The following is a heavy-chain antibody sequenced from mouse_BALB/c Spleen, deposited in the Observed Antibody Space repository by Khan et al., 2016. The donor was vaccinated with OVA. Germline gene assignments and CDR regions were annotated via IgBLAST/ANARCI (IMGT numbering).Heavy chain of an antibody. J-gene: IGHJ3*01. D-gene: IGHD2-14*01. CDR3: ARDGAYYRNDGWFAY. CDR2: INPSSGYT. V-gene: IGHV1-4*01. Sequence: QVQLKQSGAELARPGASVKMSCKASGYTFTSYTIHWIKQRPGQGLEWIGYINPSSGYTNYNQKFKDKATLTADKSSTTAYMQLSSLTSEDSEVYYCARDGAYYRNDGWFAYWGQGTLVTVSA. CDR1: GYTFTSYT.